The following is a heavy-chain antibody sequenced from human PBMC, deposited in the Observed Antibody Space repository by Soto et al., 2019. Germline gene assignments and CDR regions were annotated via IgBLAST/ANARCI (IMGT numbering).Heavy chain of an antibody. CDR2: IIPIFGTA. Sequence: SVKDSCKASGGTFSSYAISRVRKAPRQGLEWMGGIIPIFGTANYAQKFQGRVTITADESTSTAYIELSSLRSEDTAVYYCARGITIFGVVIYYYYGMDVWGQGTTVTVSS. V-gene: IGHV1-69*13. CDR1: GGTFSSYA. D-gene: IGHD3-3*01. J-gene: IGHJ6*02. CDR3: ARGITIFGVVIYYYYGMDV.